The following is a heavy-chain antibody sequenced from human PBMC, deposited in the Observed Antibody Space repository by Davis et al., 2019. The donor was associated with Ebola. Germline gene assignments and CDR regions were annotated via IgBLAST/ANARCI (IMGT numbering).Heavy chain of an antibody. CDR1: GFTFSNAW. CDR3: ARYYYNGMDV. J-gene: IGHJ6*02. V-gene: IGHV3-15*01. Sequence: GESLKISCSASGFTFSNAWMTWVRQAPGKGLEWVGLVKSRADYGTTEYSAPVKGRFTISRDDSENTVYLQMNSLKTEDSAVYFCARYYYNGMDVWGQGTTVTVSS. CDR2: VKSRADYGTT.